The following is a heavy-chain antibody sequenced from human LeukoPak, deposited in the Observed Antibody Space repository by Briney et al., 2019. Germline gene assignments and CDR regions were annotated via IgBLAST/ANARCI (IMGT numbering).Heavy chain of an antibody. Sequence: GGSLRLSCAASGFTFSHYSMNWVRQAPGKGLEWVSYISSSSSTIYYADSVKGRFTISRDNAKNSLYLQMNSLRAEDTAVYYCARVGTYYDILTGQCWFDPWGQGTLVTVSS. CDR2: ISSSSSTI. CDR1: GFTFSHYS. D-gene: IGHD3-9*01. CDR3: ARVGTYYDILTGQCWFDP. V-gene: IGHV3-48*01. J-gene: IGHJ5*02.